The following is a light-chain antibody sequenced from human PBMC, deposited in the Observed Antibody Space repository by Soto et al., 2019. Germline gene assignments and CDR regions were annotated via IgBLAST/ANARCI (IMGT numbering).Light chain of an antibody. CDR2: EVS. J-gene: IGLJ3*02. V-gene: IGLV2-8*01. CDR3: SSYAGSNNLV. CDR1: SSDVGGYNY. Sequence: QSALTQPPSASGSPGQSVTISCTGTSSDVGGYNYGSWYQQHPGKAPKLMIYEVSKRPSGVPDRFSSSKSGNTASLTVSGLQAEDEADYYCSSYAGSNNLVFGGGTQLTVL.